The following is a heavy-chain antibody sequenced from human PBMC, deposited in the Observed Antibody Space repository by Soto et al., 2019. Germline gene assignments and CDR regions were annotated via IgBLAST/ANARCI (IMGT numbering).Heavy chain of an antibody. CDR2: IYYSGST. CDR3: ARGHYYDSTRVI. V-gene: IGHV4-30-4*01. D-gene: IGHD3-22*01. CDR1: GGSISSGDYY. J-gene: IGHJ3*02. Sequence: QVQLQESGPGLVKPSQTLSLTCTVSGGSISSGDYYWSWIRQPPGKGLEWIGYIYYSGSTYYNPSLKRRVNISVATPKNQFALKLSSVTAADTAVYYCARGHYYDSTRVIWGQGTMVTVSS.